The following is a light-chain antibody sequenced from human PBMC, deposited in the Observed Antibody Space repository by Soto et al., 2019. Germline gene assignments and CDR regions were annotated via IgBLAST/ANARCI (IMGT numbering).Light chain of an antibody. J-gene: IGLJ3*02. CDR2: SNN. CDR1: SSNIGSNT. Sequence: QSVLTQPPSASGTPGQRVTISCSGSSSNIGSNTVNWYQQLPVTAPKLLIYSNNQRPSGVPDRFSGSKSGTSASLAISGLHSEDEADYYCAAWDDSLNGRVFGGGTKLTVL. V-gene: IGLV1-44*01. CDR3: AAWDDSLNGRV.